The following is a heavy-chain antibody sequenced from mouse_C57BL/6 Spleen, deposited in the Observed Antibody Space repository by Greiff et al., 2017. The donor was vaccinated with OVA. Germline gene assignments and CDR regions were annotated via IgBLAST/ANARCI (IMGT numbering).Heavy chain of an antibody. CDR2: IYPSDSET. V-gene: IGHV1-61*01. CDR1: GYTFTSYW. CDR3: ARSNYYGSSQYFDV. D-gene: IGHD1-1*01. Sequence: QVQLQQPGAELVRPGSSVKLSCKASGYTFTSYWMDWVKQRPGQGLEWIGNIYPSDSETHYNQKFKDKATLTVDKSSSTAYMQLSSLTSEDSAVYYCARSNYYGSSQYFDVWGTGTTVTVSS. J-gene: IGHJ1*03.